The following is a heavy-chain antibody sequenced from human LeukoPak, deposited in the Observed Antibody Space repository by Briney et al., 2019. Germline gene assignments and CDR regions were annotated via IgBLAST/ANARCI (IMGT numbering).Heavy chain of an antibody. Sequence: GGSLRLSCAASVFILSNYWTRWGRQAPGKGLEWVATINERGSEKHYVDSVKGRFTISGDSAKNSLYLQMNSLRAEDTAVYYCATGFSSGWSGYWGQGTLVTVSS. CDR2: INERGSEK. D-gene: IGHD6-19*01. J-gene: IGHJ4*02. CDR1: VFILSNYW. CDR3: ATGFSSGWSGY. V-gene: IGHV3-7*02.